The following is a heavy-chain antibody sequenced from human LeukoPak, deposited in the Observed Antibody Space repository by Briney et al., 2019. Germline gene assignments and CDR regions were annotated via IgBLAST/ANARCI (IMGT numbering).Heavy chain of an antibody. D-gene: IGHD3-16*01. CDR3: AKAFLANDLGESFDS. J-gene: IGHJ4*02. Sequence: SGGSLILSCVASGFTFGIYAMSWVRQAPGKGLEWVSTISVSGGRTSFADSVKGRFTISRDNSKDTLYLQMNSLRAEDTAVYYCAKAFLANDLGESFDSWGRGTLVTVSS. CDR1: GFTFGIYA. V-gene: IGHV3-23*01. CDR2: ISVSGGRT.